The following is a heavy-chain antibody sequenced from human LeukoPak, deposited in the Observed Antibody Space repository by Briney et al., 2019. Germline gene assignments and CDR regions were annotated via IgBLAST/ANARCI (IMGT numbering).Heavy chain of an antibody. V-gene: IGHV3-23*01. CDR2: ISGSSSHT. J-gene: IGHJ4*02. CDR3: AKEXDYSNAAPEWGFDS. D-gene: IGHD3-3*01. Sequence: GGSLRLSCAASGFTFSIYAMSWVRQAPGKGLEWVSGISGSSSHTMDADSVRGRFTISRDNTRNTLYLHMNSLRAEDTALYYCAKEXDYSNAAPEWGFDSWGQGTLVTVSS. CDR1: GFTFSIYA.